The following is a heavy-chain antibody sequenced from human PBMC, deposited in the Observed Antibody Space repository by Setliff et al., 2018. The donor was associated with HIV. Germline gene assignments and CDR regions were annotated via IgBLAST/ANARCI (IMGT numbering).Heavy chain of an antibody. V-gene: IGHV1-2*06. J-gene: IGHJ4*02. CDR2: INPKSGVT. Sequence: GASVKVSCKASGYTFTDYYIHWVRQAPGHGLEWVGRINPKSGVTSYAQNFRARVTMTRDTSSTTASMELSTLRSDDTALYYCARDLIRITPHGDLPFWGQGTLVTVSS. D-gene: IGHD2-15*01. CDR3: ARDLIRITPHGDLPF. CDR1: GYTFTDYY.